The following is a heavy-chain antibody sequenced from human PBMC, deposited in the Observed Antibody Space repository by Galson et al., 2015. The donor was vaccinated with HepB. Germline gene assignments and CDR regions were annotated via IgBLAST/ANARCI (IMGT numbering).Heavy chain of an antibody. CDR2: ISAYNGNT. V-gene: IGHV1-18*01. D-gene: IGHD5-12*01. CDR3: ARDLEWLRSEISPRYDY. CDR1: GYTFTSYG. J-gene: IGHJ4*02. Sequence: SVKVSCKASGYTFTSYGISWVRQAPGQGLEWMGWISAYNGNTNYAQKLQGRVTMTTDTSTSTAYMELRSLRSDDTAVYYCARDLEWLRSEISPRYDYWGQGTLVTVSS.